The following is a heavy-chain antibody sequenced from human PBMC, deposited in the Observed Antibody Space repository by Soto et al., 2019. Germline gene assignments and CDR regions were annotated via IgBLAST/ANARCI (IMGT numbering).Heavy chain of an antibody. Sequence: QVHLVQSGTEVKKPGSSVKVSCKASGGTFSSSGFSWVRQAPGQGLEWMGMIVPSLDTTNYAQKFQARVTITAHEVTSTAYMEWRSMRSEDTAVDYCARWPQPLYTADLYAVDVWGQGTRVIVSS. CDR3: ARWPQPLYTADLYAVDV. V-gene: IGHV1-69*11. J-gene: IGHJ6*02. CDR2: IVPSLDTT. CDR1: GGTFSSSG. D-gene: IGHD2-21*02.